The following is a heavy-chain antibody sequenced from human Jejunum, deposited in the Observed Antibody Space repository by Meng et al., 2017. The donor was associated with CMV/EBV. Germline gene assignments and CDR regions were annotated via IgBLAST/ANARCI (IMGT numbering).Heavy chain of an antibody. CDR3: ARVWVGATSGDY. V-gene: IGHV1-18*01. CDR2: INVYNGNT. Sequence: QVQLVQSGAEVKRPGGSVKVSCKASGFTFNTYGITWVRQAPGQGLEWMGWINVYNGNTNYAQNLQDRVTMTTDTSTSTAYMELRSLVSDDTAVYYCARVWVGATSGDYWGQGTLVTVSS. J-gene: IGHJ4*02. D-gene: IGHD1-26*01. CDR1: GFTFNTYG.